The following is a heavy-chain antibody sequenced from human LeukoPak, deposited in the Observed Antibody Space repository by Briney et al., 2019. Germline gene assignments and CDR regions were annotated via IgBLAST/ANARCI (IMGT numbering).Heavy chain of an antibody. V-gene: IGHV3-11*06. D-gene: IGHD2-8*02. Sequence: PGGSLRLACTASGFSFSDYYMSWIRQASGKGLEWISYISSRSTYISDADSVKGRFTISRDNAKNLLFLQMNSLRVADTALYYCARGGTGAFDYWGQGILVTVSS. J-gene: IGHJ4*02. CDR3: ARGGTGAFDY. CDR1: GFSFSDYY. CDR2: ISSRSTYI.